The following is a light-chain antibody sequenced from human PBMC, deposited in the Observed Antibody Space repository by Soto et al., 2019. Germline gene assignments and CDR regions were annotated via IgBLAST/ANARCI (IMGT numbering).Light chain of an antibody. J-gene: IGLJ1*01. CDR3: QVWDRSSDHRV. CDR1: NIGSKD. V-gene: IGLV3-21*04. Sequence: SYELTQPPSVSVAPGKTANITCGGNNIGSKDVHWYQQKPGQAPVLVIYYDNVRPSGIPERFSGSNSGNTATLTISRVEAGDEADYYCQVWDRSSDHRVFGTGTKLTVL. CDR2: YDN.